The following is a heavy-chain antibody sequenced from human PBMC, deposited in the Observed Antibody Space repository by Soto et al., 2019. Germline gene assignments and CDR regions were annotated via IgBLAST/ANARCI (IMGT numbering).Heavy chain of an antibody. J-gene: IGHJ5*02. V-gene: IGHV2-5*02. CDR2: IYWDDDQ. Sequence: QITLKEAGPALVKPTQTLTLTCTFSGFSLSTSGVGVGWIRQPPGKALEWLALIYWDDDQRYSPSLTSRLTITKYSSKYQVVHTMNNMDLMNTATYFCANRRQYNSPWYAGFDAWGQGTLVNVS. CDR1: GFSLSTSGVG. CDR3: ANRRQYNSPWYAGFDA. D-gene: IGHD1-20*01.